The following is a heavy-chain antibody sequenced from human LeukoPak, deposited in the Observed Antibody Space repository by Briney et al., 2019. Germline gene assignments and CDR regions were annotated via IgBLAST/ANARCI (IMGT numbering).Heavy chain of an antibody. D-gene: IGHD5-24*01. V-gene: IGHV1-69*13. Sequence: SVKVSCKASGYTFTSYGISWVRQAPGQGLEWMGGIIPIFGTANYAQKFQGRVTITADESTSTAYMELSSLRSEDTAVYYCARGRDGYNPAGGYFDYWGQGTLVTVSS. CDR2: IIPIFGTA. CDR1: GYTFTSYG. CDR3: ARGRDGYNPAGGYFDY. J-gene: IGHJ4*02.